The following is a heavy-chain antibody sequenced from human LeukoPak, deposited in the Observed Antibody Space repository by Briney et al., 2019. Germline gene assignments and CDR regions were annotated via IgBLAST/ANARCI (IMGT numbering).Heavy chain of an antibody. D-gene: IGHD6-19*01. J-gene: IGHJ6*03. V-gene: IGHV3-15*01. CDR2: IKSKTDGGTT. CDR3: TTISGRGWRGAYGWYYYMVV. CDR1: GLSFSHAW. Sequence: GGSLRLSCAASGLSFSHAWMSWVRQAPGKGLEWVGRIKSKTDGGTTDYAAPVKGRFTISRDDSKTTMYLQLNSLKTEDTAVYYYTTISGRGWRGAYGWYYYMVVWGKGTTVTVSS.